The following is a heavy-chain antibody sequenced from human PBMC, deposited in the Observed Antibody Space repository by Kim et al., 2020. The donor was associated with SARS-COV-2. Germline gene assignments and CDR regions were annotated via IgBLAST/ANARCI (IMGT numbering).Heavy chain of an antibody. D-gene: IGHD2-21*02. V-gene: IGHV4-4*07. CDR2: IHSNGNT. CDR1: GDPINGYY. CDR3: ARGRGTAITTDWFDP. J-gene: IGHJ5*02. Sequence: SETLSLTCTVSGDPINGYYWSWNRQSAGRGLQWIGRIHSNGNTNYNPSLKSRLAMSVDTSKNEVSLKLKSVTAADSALYYCARGRGTAITTDWFDPWGQGTLVTVAS.